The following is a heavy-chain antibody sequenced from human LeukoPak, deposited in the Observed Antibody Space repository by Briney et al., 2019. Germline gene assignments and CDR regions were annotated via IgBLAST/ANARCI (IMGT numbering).Heavy chain of an antibody. J-gene: IGHJ4*02. Sequence: ASVKVSCKASGGTFSSYAISWVRQAPGQGLEWMGRIIPIFGTANYAQKFQGRFTITTDESTSTAYMELSSLRSEDTAVYYCARSGGSRGGEVYFDYWGQGTLVTVSS. CDR2: IIPIFGTA. CDR1: GGTFSSYA. CDR3: ARSGGSRGGEVYFDY. V-gene: IGHV1-69*05. D-gene: IGHD2-15*01.